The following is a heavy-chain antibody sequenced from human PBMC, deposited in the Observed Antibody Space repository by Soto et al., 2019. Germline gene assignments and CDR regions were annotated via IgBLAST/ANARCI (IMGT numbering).Heavy chain of an antibody. CDR3: ARVGRFGELLSLDY. D-gene: IGHD3-10*01. J-gene: IGHJ4*02. CDR1: GGSISSGGYS. Sequence: QLQLQESGSGLVKPSQTLSLTCAVSGGSISSGGYSWSWIRQPPGKGLEWIGYIYHSGSTYYNPSLKSRVTISVDRSKNQFSLKLSSVTAADTAVYYCARVGRFGELLSLDYWGQGTLVTVSS. CDR2: IYHSGST. V-gene: IGHV4-30-2*01.